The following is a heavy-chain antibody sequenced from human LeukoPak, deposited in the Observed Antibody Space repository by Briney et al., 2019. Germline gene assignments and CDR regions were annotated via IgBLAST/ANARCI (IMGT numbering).Heavy chain of an antibody. CDR3: ASEIQFDSNGVRTLYACDI. CDR2: IYHSGST. Sequence: PSETLSLTCNVSGYSISSGYYWGWIRQPPGKGLQWIGTIYHSGSTYYNPSLKSRVTISVDTCNNLFSQKVNPVTPADTAVYYCASEIQFDSNGVRTLYACDIWGQGTMVTGSS. J-gene: IGHJ3*02. CDR1: GYSISSGYY. D-gene: IGHD6-19*01. V-gene: IGHV4-38-2*02.